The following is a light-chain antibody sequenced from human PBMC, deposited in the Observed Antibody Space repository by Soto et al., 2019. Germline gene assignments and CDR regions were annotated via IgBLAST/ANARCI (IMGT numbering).Light chain of an antibody. CDR3: CSYAGSYTFVV. Sequence: QSALTQPPSVSGSPGQSVTISCTGISSDVGGYNYVSWYQQYPGKAPKLVIYDVSKRPSGVPDRISGSKSGNTASLTISGLQAEDEADYFCCSYAGSYTFVVVGGGTKLTVL. CDR1: SSDVGGYNY. V-gene: IGLV2-11*01. CDR2: DVS. J-gene: IGLJ2*01.